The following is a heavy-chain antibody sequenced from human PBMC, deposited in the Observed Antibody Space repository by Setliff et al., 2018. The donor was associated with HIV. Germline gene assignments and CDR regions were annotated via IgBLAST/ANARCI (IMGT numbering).Heavy chain of an antibody. CDR3: ALLWPFDY. J-gene: IGHJ4*02. CDR1: GFMFNKNY. D-gene: IGHD3-10*01. V-gene: IGHV3-7*03. Sequence: PGGSLRLSCTASGFMFNKNYMSWVRQAPGKGLEWVADINEDGSEKYYVDSVKGRFTISRDNAENSLSLQMNSPRGEDTAVYYCALLWPFDYWGQGALVTVS. CDR2: INEDGSEK.